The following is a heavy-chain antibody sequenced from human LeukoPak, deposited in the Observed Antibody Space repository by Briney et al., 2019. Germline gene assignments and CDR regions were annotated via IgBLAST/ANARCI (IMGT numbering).Heavy chain of an antibody. V-gene: IGHV5-51*01. J-gene: IGHJ4*02. D-gene: IGHD2-2*01. CDR3: ARQKDIVVVPAALDY. CDR2: IYPGDSDT. CDR1: GYNFTTYW. Sequence: GESLKISCKGSGYNFTTYWIGWVRQMPGKGLEWMGIIYPGDSDTRYSPSFQGQVTISADESISTAYLQWSSLKASDTAMYYCARQKDIVVVPAALDYWGQGTLVTVSS.